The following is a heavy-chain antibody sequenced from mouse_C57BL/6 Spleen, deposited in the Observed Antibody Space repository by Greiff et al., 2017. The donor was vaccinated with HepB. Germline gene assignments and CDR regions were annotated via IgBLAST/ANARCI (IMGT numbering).Heavy chain of an antibody. CDR1: GYTFPGYW. V-gene: IGHV1-9*01. J-gene: IGHJ3*01. Sequence: QVQLQQSGAELMKPGASVKLSCKATGYTFPGYWIGWVNQRPGHGLEWIGEILPGSGSTNYNEKFKGKATFTADTSSNTAYMQLSSLTTEDSAIYYCARSGLLRPAWFAYWGQGTLVTVSA. CDR3: ARSGLLRPAWFAY. D-gene: IGHD1-2*01. CDR2: ILPGSGST.